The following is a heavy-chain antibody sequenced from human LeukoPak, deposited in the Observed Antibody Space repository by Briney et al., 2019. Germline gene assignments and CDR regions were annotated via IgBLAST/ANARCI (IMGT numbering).Heavy chain of an antibody. V-gene: IGHV1-69*05. D-gene: IGHD5-12*01. CDR1: GGTFISYA. J-gene: IGHJ4*02. CDR2: IIPIFGTA. Sequence: ASVKVSCKASGGTFISYAISWVRQAPGQGLEWMGGIIPIFGTANYAQKFQGRVTITTDESTSTAYMELSSLRSEDTAVYYCAREVRSGYDRYYFDYWGQGTLVTVSS. CDR3: AREVRSGYDRYYFDY.